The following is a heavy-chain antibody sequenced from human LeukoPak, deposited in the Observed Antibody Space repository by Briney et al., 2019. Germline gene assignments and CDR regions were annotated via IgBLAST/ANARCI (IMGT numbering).Heavy chain of an antibody. V-gene: IGHV3-48*03. CDR3: ARLGGYQTFDY. D-gene: IGHD5-12*01. CDR2: ISSSGSTI. J-gene: IGHJ4*02. CDR1: GFTFSSYE. Sequence: GGSLRLSCAASGFTFSSYEVNWVRQAPGKGLEWVSYISSSGSTIYYADSVKGRFTISRDSAKNSLYLQMNSLRAEDTAVYYCARLGGYQTFDYWGQGTLVTVSS.